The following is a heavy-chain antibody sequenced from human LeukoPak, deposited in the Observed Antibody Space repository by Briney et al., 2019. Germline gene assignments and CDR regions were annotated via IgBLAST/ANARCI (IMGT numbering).Heavy chain of an antibody. CDR3: ARSYYCSSTSCPLDY. Sequence: ASVKVSCKASGYTFTSYGISWVRQAPGQGLEWMGWINPNSGGTNYAQKFQGRVTMTRDTSISTAYMELSRLRSDDTAVYYCARSYYCSSTSCPLDYWGQGTLVTVSS. CDR1: GYTFTSYG. D-gene: IGHD2-2*01. CDR2: INPNSGGT. J-gene: IGHJ4*02. V-gene: IGHV1-2*02.